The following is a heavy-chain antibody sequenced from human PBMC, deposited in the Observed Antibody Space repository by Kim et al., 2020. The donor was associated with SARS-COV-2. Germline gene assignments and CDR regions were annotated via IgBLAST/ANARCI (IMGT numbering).Heavy chain of an antibody. J-gene: IGHJ6*02. CDR3: ARGGMGYCSGGSCYTNNYCMEV. CDR2: INTNTGNP. Sequence: ASVKVSCKASGYTFSNYAMNWVRQAPGQGLEWLGWINTNTGNPTYAQGFTGRFVFSLDTSVSTAYLQISSLKAEDTAVYYCARGGMGYCSGGSCYTNNYCMEVWGQGTTVTVSS. D-gene: IGHD2-15*01. V-gene: IGHV7-4-1*02. CDR1: GYTFSNYA.